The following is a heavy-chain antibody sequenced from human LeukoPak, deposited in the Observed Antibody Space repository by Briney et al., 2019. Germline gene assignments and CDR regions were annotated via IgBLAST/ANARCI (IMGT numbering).Heavy chain of an antibody. Sequence: SETLSLTCTVSGGSISSYYWSWIRQPPGKGLEWIGYIYYSGSTNYNPSLKSRVTISVDTSKNQFSLKLSSVTAADTAVYYCASSYGDAYFDYWSQGTLVTVSS. CDR1: GGSISSYY. J-gene: IGHJ4*02. V-gene: IGHV4-59*01. CDR3: ASSYGDAYFDY. D-gene: IGHD4-17*01. CDR2: IYYSGST.